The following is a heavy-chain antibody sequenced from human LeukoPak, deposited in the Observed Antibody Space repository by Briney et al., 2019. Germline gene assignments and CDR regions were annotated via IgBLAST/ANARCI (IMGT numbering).Heavy chain of an antibody. CDR3: ARVEYYGSGFMDV. CDR1: GGSISSYY. D-gene: IGHD3-10*01. Sequence: PSETLSLTCTVSGGSISSYYWSWIRQPPGKGLEWIGSIYYSGSTYYNPSLKSRVTISVDTSKNQFSLKLSSVTAADTAVYYCARVEYYGSGFMDVWGKGTTVTISS. CDR2: IYYSGST. J-gene: IGHJ6*03. V-gene: IGHV4-59*05.